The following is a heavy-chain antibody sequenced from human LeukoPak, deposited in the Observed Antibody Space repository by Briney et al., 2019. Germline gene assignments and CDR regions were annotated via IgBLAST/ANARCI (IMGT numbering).Heavy chain of an antibody. Sequence: PGRSLRLSCAASGFTFSSYGMHWVRQAPGKGLEWVAVISYDGSNKYYADSVKGRFTISRDNSKNTLYLQMNSLRAEDTAVYYCAKQSGFGAFDIWGQGTMVTVSS. J-gene: IGHJ3*02. D-gene: IGHD3-3*01. CDR1: GFTFSSYG. V-gene: IGHV3-30*18. CDR2: ISYDGSNK. CDR3: AKQSGFGAFDI.